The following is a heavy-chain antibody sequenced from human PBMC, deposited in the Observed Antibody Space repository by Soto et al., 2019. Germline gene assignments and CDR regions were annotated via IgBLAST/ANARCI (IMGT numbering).Heavy chain of an antibody. CDR2: ISLYSDGT. J-gene: IGHJ5*02. Sequence: QGQLVQSGGEVKRPGASVKVSCKTSGYTFSNYGITWVRQAPGQPLEWLGWISLYSDGTNYAQKFQGRVSMTTDTSTTTAYMELRSLRSDDTDVYYCARVVPGDEAWLGTWCQGTLVTLPS. D-gene: IGHD2-2*01. V-gene: IGHV1-18*01. CDR3: ARVVPGDEAWLGT. CDR1: GYTFSNYG.